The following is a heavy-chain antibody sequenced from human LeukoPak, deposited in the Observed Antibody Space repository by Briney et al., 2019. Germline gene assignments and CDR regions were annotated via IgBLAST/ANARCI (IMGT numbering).Heavy chain of an antibody. CDR2: IKQDGSEK. V-gene: IGHV3-7*03. J-gene: IGHJ4*02. Sequence: GGSLRLSCAASGFTFSSYWMSWVRQAPGKGLEWVANIKQDGSEKYYVDSVKGRFTISRDNAKNSLYLQMNSLRAEDTAVYYCARGGPYCSGDSCAVRYWGQGTLVTVSS. CDR3: ARGGPYCSGDSCAVRY. D-gene: IGHD2-15*01. CDR1: GFTFSSYW.